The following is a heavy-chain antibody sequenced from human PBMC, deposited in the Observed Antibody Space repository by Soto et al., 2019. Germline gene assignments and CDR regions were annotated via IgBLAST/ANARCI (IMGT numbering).Heavy chain of an antibody. V-gene: IGHV4-31*03. D-gene: IGHD3-10*01. CDR2: IYYSGST. CDR1: GGSISSGGYY. Sequence: PSETLSLTCTVSGGSISSGGYYWSWIRQHPGKGLEWIGYIYYSGSTYYNPSLKSRVTISVDTSKNQFSLKLSSVTAADTAVYYCAAGSGSYYKMVRFDPWGQGTLVTVSS. CDR3: AAGSGSYYKMVRFDP. J-gene: IGHJ5*02.